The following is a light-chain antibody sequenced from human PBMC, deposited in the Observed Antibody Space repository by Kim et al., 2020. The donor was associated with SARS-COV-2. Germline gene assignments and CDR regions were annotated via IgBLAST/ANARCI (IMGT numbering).Light chain of an antibody. CDR2: QDD. J-gene: IGLJ1*01. V-gene: IGLV3-1*01. Sequence: SYELTQPPSVSVSPGQTATITCSGDKLGDKYACWYQQKPGQSPVVVIYQDDKRPSGIPERFSGSNSGNTATLTISGTQAMDEADYYCQAWDIRTRVFGTGTKVTVL. CDR3: QAWDIRTRV. CDR1: KLGDKY.